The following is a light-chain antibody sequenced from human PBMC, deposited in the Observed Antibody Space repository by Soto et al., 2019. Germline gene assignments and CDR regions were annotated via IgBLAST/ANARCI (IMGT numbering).Light chain of an antibody. Sequence: QSALTQPASVSGSPGQSITLSCTGTSSDVGGYNAVSWYQQHPGKAPKLMIFGVNERPSGVSNRFSGSKSGNTASLTISGLQAEDEADYYCASYATGGAYVVGTATKVTVL. CDR3: ASYATGGAYV. J-gene: IGLJ1*01. CDR2: GVN. V-gene: IGLV2-14*01. CDR1: SSDVGGYNA.